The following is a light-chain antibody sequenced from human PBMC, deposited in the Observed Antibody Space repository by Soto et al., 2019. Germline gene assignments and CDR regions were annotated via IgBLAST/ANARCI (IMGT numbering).Light chain of an antibody. CDR2: GAS. CDR1: QTLSRYF. CDR3: QQYGSSGT. J-gene: IGKJ1*01. V-gene: IGKV3-20*01. Sequence: MLTQSPGTLSLSPGDIAARACRASQTLSRYFLAWYQHKPGQAPRLLISGASRRATGIPDRFSGAGSGTDFTLTISRLEPEDFAVYYCQQYGSSGTFGQGTKVDIK.